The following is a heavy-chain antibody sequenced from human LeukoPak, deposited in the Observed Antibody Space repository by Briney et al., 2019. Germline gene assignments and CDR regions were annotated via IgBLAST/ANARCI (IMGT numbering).Heavy chain of an antibody. V-gene: IGHV4-39*07. D-gene: IGHD6-13*01. J-gene: IGHJ6*03. CDR3: ARGGSSSWNWGEYYYYYYMDV. CDR1: GGSISSSSYY. CDR2: IYYSGST. Sequence: SETLSLTCTVSGGSISSSSYYWGWIRQPPGKGLEWIGSIYYSGSTYYNPSLKSRVTISVDTSKNQFSLKLSSVTAADTAVYYCARGGSSSWNWGEYYYYYYMDVWGKGTTVTVSS.